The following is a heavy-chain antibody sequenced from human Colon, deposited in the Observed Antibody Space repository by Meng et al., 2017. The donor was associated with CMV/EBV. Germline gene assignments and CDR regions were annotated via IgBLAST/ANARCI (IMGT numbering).Heavy chain of an antibody. Sequence: EGSLRLSCAASGFTFDDYTMNWVRHAPGKGLEWVALVSWDGGSTRYADSVRGRFTISRDNSNNLLVLQLNSLRSDDSALYYCAKGTAATTVPDFDSWGQGTLVIVSS. CDR3: AKGTAATTVPDFDS. J-gene: IGHJ4*02. CDR2: VSWDGGST. D-gene: IGHD4-17*01. CDR1: GFTFDDYT. V-gene: IGHV3-43*01.